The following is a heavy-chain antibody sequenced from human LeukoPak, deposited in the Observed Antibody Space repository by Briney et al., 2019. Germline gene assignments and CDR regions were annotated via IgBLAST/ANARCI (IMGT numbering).Heavy chain of an antibody. D-gene: IGHD1-26*01. CDR1: GGSISSSNW. CDR3: ARAEGATTIDY. J-gene: IGHJ4*02. V-gene: IGHV4-4*02. Sequence: SGTLSHTCAVSGGSISSSNWWSWVRQPPGKGLEWIGEIYHSGSTDYNPSLKSRVTISVDTSMNQFSLRLSSVSAADTAVYYCARAEGATTIDYWGQGTLVTVSS. CDR2: IYHSGST.